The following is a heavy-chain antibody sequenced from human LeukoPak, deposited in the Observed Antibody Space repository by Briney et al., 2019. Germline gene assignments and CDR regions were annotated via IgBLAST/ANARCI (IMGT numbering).Heavy chain of an antibody. CDR1: GYSFTSYW. V-gene: IGHV5-51*01. CDR2: IYPGDSNP. CDR3: ARIHSVITIFDY. D-gene: IGHD3-22*01. Sequence: GESLKISCKGSGYSFTSYWIGWVRQMPGKALEWMGIIYPGDSNPRYSPSFQGQVTISADKSISTAYLQWSSLKASDTVMYYCARIHSVITIFDYWGQGTLVTVSS. J-gene: IGHJ4*02.